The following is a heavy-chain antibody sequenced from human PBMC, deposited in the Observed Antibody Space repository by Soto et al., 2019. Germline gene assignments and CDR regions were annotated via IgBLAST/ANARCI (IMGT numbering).Heavy chain of an antibody. V-gene: IGHV4-59*01. CDR1: GCSISSYY. Sequence: SVTQSLICTFSGCSISSYYWSWIRQPPGKGLEWIGYIYYSGSTNYNPSLKSRVTISVDTSKNQFSLKLSSVTAADTAVYYCATSPMIGDAFDIWGQGTMVTVS. CDR3: ATSPMIGDAFDI. D-gene: IGHD3-10*02. J-gene: IGHJ3*02. CDR2: IYYSGST.